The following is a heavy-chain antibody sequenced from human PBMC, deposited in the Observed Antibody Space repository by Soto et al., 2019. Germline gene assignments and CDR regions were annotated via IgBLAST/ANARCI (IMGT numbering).Heavy chain of an antibody. D-gene: IGHD3-16*01. V-gene: IGHV3-21*01. CDR3: ARDYHVWGSQWSGMDV. CDR2: ISSSSSYI. J-gene: IGHJ6*02. CDR1: GFTFSSYS. Sequence: PGGSLRLSCAASGFTFSSYSMNWVRQAPGKGLERVSSISSSSSYIYYADSVKGRFTISRDNARNLLFLQMNSRRAEDTAVYYCARDYHVWGSQWSGMDVLGQGTTVTVSS.